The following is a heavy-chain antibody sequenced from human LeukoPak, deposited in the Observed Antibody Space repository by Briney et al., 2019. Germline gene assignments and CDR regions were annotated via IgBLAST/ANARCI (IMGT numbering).Heavy chain of an antibody. CDR2: FDPEDGET. J-gene: IGHJ4*02. V-gene: IGHV1-24*01. CDR3: ASGNQRWLPPEI. CDR1: GYTLTELS. Sequence: ASVKVSCKVSGYTLTELSMHWVRQAPGKGLEWMGDFDPEDGETIYAQKFQGRVTMTEDTSTDTAYMELSSLRSEDTAVYYCASGNQRWLPPEIWGQGTLVTVSS. D-gene: IGHD5-24*01.